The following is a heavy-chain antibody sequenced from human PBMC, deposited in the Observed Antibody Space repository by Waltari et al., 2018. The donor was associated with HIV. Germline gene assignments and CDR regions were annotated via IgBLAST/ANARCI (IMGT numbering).Heavy chain of an antibody. D-gene: IGHD2-2*01. CDR3: ARDYCSDTNCFDSFDY. J-gene: IGHJ4*02. CDR1: GYTFTGYA. CDR2: INVGHGGT. V-gene: IGHV1-3*01. Sequence: QVQLVQSGAEVKRPGASVKVSCKTSGYTFTGYAMHWVRQAPGQSLEWMGWINVGHGGTRYSQRFQGRLSITRDTAANTAYMDLSSLRSEDTAVYYCARDYCSDTNCFDSFDYWGQGTLVTVSS.